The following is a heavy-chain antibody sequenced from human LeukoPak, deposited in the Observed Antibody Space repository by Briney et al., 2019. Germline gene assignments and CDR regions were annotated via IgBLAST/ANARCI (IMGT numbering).Heavy chain of an antibody. J-gene: IGHJ4*02. Sequence: ASVKVSCKASGYTFTSYGISWVRQAPGKGLEWMGGFDPEDGETIYAQKFQGRVTMTEDTSADTAYMELSSLRSEDTAVYYCATGYYDSSGYYSEKYYFDYWGQGTLVTVSS. V-gene: IGHV1-24*01. CDR1: GYTFTSYG. D-gene: IGHD3-22*01. CDR3: ATGYYDSSGYYSEKYYFDY. CDR2: FDPEDGET.